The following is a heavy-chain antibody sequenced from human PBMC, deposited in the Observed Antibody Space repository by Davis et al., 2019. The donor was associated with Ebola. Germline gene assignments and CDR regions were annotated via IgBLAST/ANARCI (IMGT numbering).Heavy chain of an antibody. CDR1: GGSFSGYY. Sequence: SETLSLTCAVYGGSFSGYYWSWIRQPPGKGLEWIGEINHSGSTNYNPSLKSRVTISVDTSKNQFSLKLSSVTAADTAVYYCARHGSSSPIDYWGQGTLVTVSS. CDR2: INHSGST. D-gene: IGHD6-6*01. V-gene: IGHV4-34*01. J-gene: IGHJ4*02. CDR3: ARHGSSSPIDY.